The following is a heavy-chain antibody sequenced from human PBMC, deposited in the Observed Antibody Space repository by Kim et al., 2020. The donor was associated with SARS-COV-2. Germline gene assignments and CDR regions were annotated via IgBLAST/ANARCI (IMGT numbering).Heavy chain of an antibody. CDR2: INPNSGGT. J-gene: IGHJ4*02. CDR3: ARERITIFGGSPSNDY. V-gene: IGHV1-2*06. CDR1: GYTFTGYY. D-gene: IGHD3-3*01. Sequence: ASVKVSCKASGYTFTGYYMHWVRQAPGQGLEWMGRINPNSGGTNYAQKFQGRVTMTRDTSISTAYMELSRLRSDDTAVYYCARERITIFGGSPSNDYWGQGTLVTVSS.